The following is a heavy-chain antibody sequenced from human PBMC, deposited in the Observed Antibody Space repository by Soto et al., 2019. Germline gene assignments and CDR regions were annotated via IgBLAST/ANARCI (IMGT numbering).Heavy chain of an antibody. J-gene: IGHJ5*02. CDR3: ARLWRDVVVAANQGWFDP. CDR2: IYYSGST. V-gene: IGHV4-39*01. CDR1: GGSISSSSYY. Sequence: PSDTLSLSCTVCGGSISSSSYYGGWIRQPPGKGLEWIGSIYYSGSTYYNPSLKSRVTISVDTSKNQFSLKLSSVTAADTAVYYCARLWRDVVVAANQGWFDPWGQGPLVTVSS. D-gene: IGHD2-15*01.